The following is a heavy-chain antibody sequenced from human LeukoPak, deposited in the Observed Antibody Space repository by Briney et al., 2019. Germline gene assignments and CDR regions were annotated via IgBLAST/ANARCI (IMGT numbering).Heavy chain of an antibody. D-gene: IGHD4-23*01. J-gene: IGHJ2*01. CDR2: ISSSSSYI. V-gene: IGHV3-21*01. CDR1: GLTFSSYS. CDR3: ARSVVTLYWYFDL. Sequence: GGSLRLSCAASGLTFSSYSMNWVRQAPGKGLEWVSSISSSSSYIYYADSVKGRFTISRDNAKKSLYLQMNSLRAEDTAVYYCARSVVTLYWYFDLWGRGTLVTVSS.